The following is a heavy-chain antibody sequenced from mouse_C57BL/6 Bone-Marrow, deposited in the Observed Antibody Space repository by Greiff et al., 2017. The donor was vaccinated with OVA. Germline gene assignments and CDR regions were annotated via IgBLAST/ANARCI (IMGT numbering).Heavy chain of an antibody. V-gene: IGHV1-82*01. CDR2: IYPGDGDT. J-gene: IGHJ4*01. CDR1: GYAFSSSW. CDR3: ARDAMDY. Sequence: VNVVESGPELVKPGASVKISCKASGYAFSSSWMNWVKQRPGKGLEWIGRIYPGDGDTNYNGKFKGKATLTADKSSSTAYMQLSSLTSEDSAVYFCARDAMDYWGQGTSGTVSS.